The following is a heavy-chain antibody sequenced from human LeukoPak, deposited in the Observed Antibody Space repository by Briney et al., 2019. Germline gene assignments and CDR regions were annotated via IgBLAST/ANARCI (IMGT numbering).Heavy chain of an antibody. J-gene: IGHJ6*02. V-gene: IGHV1-2*02. Sequence: ASVKVSCTASGYTFTGYYMHWVRQAPGQGLEWMGWINPNSGGTNYAQKFQGRVTMTRNTSISTAYMELSRLRSDDTAVYYCARGGALAVADYYGMDVWGQGTTVTVSS. D-gene: IGHD6-19*01. CDR3: ARGGALAVADYYGMDV. CDR1: GYTFTGYY. CDR2: INPNSGGT.